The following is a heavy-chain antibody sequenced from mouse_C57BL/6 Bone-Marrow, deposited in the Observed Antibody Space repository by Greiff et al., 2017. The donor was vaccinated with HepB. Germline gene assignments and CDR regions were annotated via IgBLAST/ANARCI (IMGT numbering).Heavy chain of an antibody. CDR3: ARYYPLPYFDY. CDR2: INYDGSST. D-gene: IGHD1-1*01. Sequence: EVKLVESEGGLVQPGSSMKLSCTASGFTFSDHYMAWVRQVPEKGLEWVANINYDGSSTYYLDSLKSRFIISRDNAKNILYLQMSSLKSEDTATYYCARYYPLPYFDYWGQGTTLTVSS. V-gene: IGHV5-16*01. J-gene: IGHJ2*01. CDR1: GFTFSDHY.